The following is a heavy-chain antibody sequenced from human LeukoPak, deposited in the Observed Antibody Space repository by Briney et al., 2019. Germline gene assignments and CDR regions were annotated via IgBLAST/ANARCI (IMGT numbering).Heavy chain of an antibody. D-gene: IGHD6-6*01. V-gene: IGHV3-11*01. Sequence: PGGSLRLSCAASGFTFSDYYMSWIRQAPGKGLEWVSYISSSGSTIYYADSVKGRFTISRDNAKNSLYLQMNSLRAEDTAVYYCARAQYSSSSDFDYWGQGTLVTVSS. J-gene: IGHJ4*02. CDR3: ARAQYSSSSDFDY. CDR1: GFTFSDYY. CDR2: ISSSGSTI.